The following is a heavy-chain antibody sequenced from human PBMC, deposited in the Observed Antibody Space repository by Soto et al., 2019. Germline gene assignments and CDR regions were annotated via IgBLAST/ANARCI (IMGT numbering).Heavy chain of an antibody. CDR2: IYYTGNT. CDR1: GDSLRSSYHY. J-gene: IGHJ5*02. Sequence: PSETLSLTCTVSGDSLRSSYHYWGWIRQLPGKGLEWIGSIYYTGNTYYNASLKSRVSISVDMATNEISLMLRAESIADTAVYYCVRVEMYAGEFTPTFDPWGQGALVTVSS. V-gene: IGHV4-39*01. CDR3: VRVEMYAGEFTPTFDP. D-gene: IGHD2-8*01.